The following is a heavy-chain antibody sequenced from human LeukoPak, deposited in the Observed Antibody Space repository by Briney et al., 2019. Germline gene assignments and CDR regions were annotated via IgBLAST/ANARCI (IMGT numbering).Heavy chain of an antibody. CDR1: GGSISSNY. J-gene: IGHJ6*02. CDR2: IHYSGRT. V-gene: IGHV4-59*08. D-gene: IGHD6-13*01. Sequence: PSETLSLTCTVSGGSISSNYWSWIRQPPGKGLEWIGYIHYSGRTNYKSSLKSRVTLSLDTSKNQFSLKLSSVTAADTAVYYCAKLSPITEVGSSYYHSMDVWGHGTTVTVSS. CDR3: AKLSPITEVGSSYYHSMDV.